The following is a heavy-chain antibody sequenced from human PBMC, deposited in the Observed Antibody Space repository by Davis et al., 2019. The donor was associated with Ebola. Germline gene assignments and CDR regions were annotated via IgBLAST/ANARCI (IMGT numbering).Heavy chain of an antibody. V-gene: IGHV1-46*03. Sequence: SVPVPCLASGYTFTNYYMLWLRQAPGQGLEWMGMINPNDGRTIYAQKFQGRVTVTRDTSTTTDCMDLSSLRSEDTALYYCTTPGGQDSGYDVFDIWGQGTMVTVSS. CDR3: TTPGGQDSGYDVFDI. D-gene: IGHD5-12*01. J-gene: IGHJ3*02. CDR2: INPNDGRT. CDR1: GYTFTNYY.